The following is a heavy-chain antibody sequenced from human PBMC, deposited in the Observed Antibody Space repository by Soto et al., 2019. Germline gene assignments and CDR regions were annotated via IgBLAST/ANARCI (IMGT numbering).Heavy chain of an antibody. V-gene: IGHV1-69*06. CDR1: GGTFSSYA. CDR3: ARDSLVVALYYYYYYGMDV. D-gene: IGHD2-15*01. Sequence: SVKVSCKASGGTFSSYAISWVRQAPGQGLEWMGGIIPIFGTANYAQKFQGRVTITADKSTSTAYMELSSLRSEDTAVYYCARDSLVVALYYYYYYGMDVWGQGTKVTVSS. J-gene: IGHJ6*02. CDR2: IIPIFGTA.